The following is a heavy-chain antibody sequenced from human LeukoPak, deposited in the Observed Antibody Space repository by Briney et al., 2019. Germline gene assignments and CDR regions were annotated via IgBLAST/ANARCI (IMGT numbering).Heavy chain of an antibody. Sequence: SETLSLTCTVSGGSISSYYWSWIRQPPGKGLEWIAYIYYSGSTNYNPSLKSRVTISVATYKSQYSLKLSSVPAADTPVYYCASLDTAMTNYFDYRGQGTLVTVSS. V-gene: IGHV4-59*01. CDR3: ASLDTAMTNYFDY. CDR1: GGSISSYY. D-gene: IGHD5-18*01. J-gene: IGHJ4*02. CDR2: IYYSGST.